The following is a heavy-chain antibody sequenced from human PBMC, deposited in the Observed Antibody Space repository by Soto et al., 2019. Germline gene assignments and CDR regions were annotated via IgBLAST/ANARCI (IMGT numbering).Heavy chain of an antibody. D-gene: IGHD3-22*01. CDR2: ISAYDGYT. Sequence: QVQLVQSGAEVKKPGASVKVSCKASGYTFTSYGINWVRQAPGQGLEWLGWISAYDGYTNYAQILQGRVSMTTDTSTKTGYMELRSIRPDDTAMYYCARGGFYDSSGARNYYYASMNVWGQGTKVNVSS. CDR3: ARGGFYDSSGARNYYYASMNV. CDR1: GYTFTSYG. J-gene: IGHJ6*02. V-gene: IGHV1-18*01.